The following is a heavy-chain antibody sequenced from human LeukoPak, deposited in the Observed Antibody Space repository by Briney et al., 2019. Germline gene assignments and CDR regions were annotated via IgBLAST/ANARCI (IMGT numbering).Heavy chain of an antibody. CDR2: ISYDGSNK. V-gene: IGHV3-30*04. CDR1: GFTFSSYA. Sequence: GSLRLSCAASGFTFSSYAMHWVRQAPGKGLEWVAVISYDGSNKFYADSVKGRFTISRDNSKNTLYLQMNSLRAEDTAVYYCAREARGWIDAFDIWGQGTMVTVSS. D-gene: IGHD6-19*01. CDR3: AREARGWIDAFDI. J-gene: IGHJ3*02.